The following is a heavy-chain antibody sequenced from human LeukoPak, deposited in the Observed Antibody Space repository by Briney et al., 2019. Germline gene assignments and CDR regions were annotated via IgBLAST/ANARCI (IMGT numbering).Heavy chain of an antibody. CDR3: AKAGIVGATPSPDY. CDR1: XXTFSSYA. V-gene: IGHV3-23*01. D-gene: IGHD1-26*01. Sequence: CXXSXXTFSSYAMSWVRQAPGKGLEWVSAISGSGGSTYYADSVKGRFTISRDNSKNTLYLQMNSLRAEDTAVYYCAKAGIVGATPSPDYWGQGTLVTVSS. J-gene: IGHJ4*02. CDR2: ISGSGGST.